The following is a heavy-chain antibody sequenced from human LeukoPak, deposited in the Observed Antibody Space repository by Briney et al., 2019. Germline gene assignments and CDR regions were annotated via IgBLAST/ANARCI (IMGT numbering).Heavy chain of an antibody. CDR3: ARAQAGTGTYYYYMDV. CDR2: MYTSGST. CDR1: GGSLRSGSYY. J-gene: IGHJ6*03. Sequence: SETLSLTCTVSGGSLRSGSYYWSWIRQPAGRGLEWIGRMYTSGSTKYSPSLKSRVTISGDTSKNQFSLRLSSVTAADTAVYYCARAQAGTGTYYYYMDVWGKGTTVTVSS. D-gene: IGHD6-13*01. V-gene: IGHV4-61*02.